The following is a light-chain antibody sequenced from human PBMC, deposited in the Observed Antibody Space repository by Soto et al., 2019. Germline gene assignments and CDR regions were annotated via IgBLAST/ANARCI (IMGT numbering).Light chain of an antibody. CDR3: QQYNNWPLT. J-gene: IGKJ1*01. Sequence: EIVMTQSPATLSVSPGERATLSCRASQSVGSNLAWYQQEPGQAPRLLIFGASPRATGIPARFSGSGSGTEVTLTISSLQSEDFAVYYCQQYNNWPLTFGQGTKVEIK. V-gene: IGKV3-15*01. CDR2: GAS. CDR1: QSVGSN.